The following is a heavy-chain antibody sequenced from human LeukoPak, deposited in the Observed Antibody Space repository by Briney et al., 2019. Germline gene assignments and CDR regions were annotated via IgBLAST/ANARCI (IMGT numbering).Heavy chain of an antibody. J-gene: IGHJ4*02. CDR1: GGSISSDY. V-gene: IGHV4-4*09. CDR3: ARLGSGWPFDY. CDR2: IYASGIT. Sequence: KPSETLSLTCTVSGGSISSDYWSWIRQPPGKGLEWNGWIYASGITNYNPSLKSRVTISVDTSKNQFSLKLTSVTAADTAVYYCARLGSGWPFDYWGQGTLVTVSS. D-gene: IGHD6-25*01.